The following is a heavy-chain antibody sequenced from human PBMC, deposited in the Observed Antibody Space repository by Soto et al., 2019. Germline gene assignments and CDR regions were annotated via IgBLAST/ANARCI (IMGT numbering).Heavy chain of an antibody. J-gene: IGHJ6*02. CDR3: ARDTGTTRTRTNYYFYYGMDV. Sequence: SVKVSRKASVGTFSSYAISRVRQAPGQGLEWMGGIIPIFGTANYAQKFQGRVTITADDSTSTAYMELSSLRSEDTAVYYCARDTGTTRTRTNYYFYYGMDVWGQGTTDTVSS. D-gene: IGHD1-1*01. V-gene: IGHV1-69*13. CDR1: VGTFSSYA. CDR2: IIPIFGTA.